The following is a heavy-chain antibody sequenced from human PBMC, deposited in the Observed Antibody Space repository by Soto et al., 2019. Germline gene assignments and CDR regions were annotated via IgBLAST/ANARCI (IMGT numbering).Heavy chain of an antibody. Sequence: SETLSLTCTVSGGSISSGGYYWSWIRQHPGKGLEWIGYIYYSGSTYYNPSLKSRVTISVDTSKNQFSLKLSSVTAADTAVYYCASQMTTVTTGGEENNYWGQGTLVTVSS. CDR2: IYYSGST. CDR3: ASQMTTVTTGGEENNY. D-gene: IGHD4-17*01. J-gene: IGHJ4*02. V-gene: IGHV4-31*03. CDR1: GGSISSGGYY.